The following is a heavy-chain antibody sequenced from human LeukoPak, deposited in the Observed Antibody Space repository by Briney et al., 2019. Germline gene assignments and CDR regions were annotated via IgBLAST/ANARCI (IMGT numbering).Heavy chain of an antibody. D-gene: IGHD3-22*01. J-gene: IGHJ4*02. CDR1: GFTFDDYA. CDR3: AKGGDYDSSGYYYDPHFDY. CDR2: ISWNSGSI. Sequence: GGSLRLSCAASGFTFDDYAMHWVRQAPGKGLEWVSGISWNSGSIGYADSVKGRFTISRDNAKNSLYLQMNSLRAEDMALYYCAKGGDYDSSGYYYDPHFDYWGQGTLVTVSS. V-gene: IGHV3-9*03.